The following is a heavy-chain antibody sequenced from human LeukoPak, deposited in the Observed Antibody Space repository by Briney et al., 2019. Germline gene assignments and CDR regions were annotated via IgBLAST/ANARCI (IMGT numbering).Heavy chain of an antibody. Sequence: GGSLRLSCAASGFTISSYEMNWVRQAPGKGLEWVSYISSSGSTIYYADSVKGRFTISRDNAKNSLYLQMNSLRAEDTAVYYCAGETDYYDSTGAFDIWGQGTMVTVSS. CDR2: ISSSGSTI. D-gene: IGHD3-22*01. CDR3: AGETDYYDSTGAFDI. V-gene: IGHV3-48*03. CDR1: GFTISSYE. J-gene: IGHJ3*02.